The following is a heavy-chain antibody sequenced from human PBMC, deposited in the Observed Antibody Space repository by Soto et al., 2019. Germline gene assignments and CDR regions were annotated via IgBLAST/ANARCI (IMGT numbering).Heavy chain of an antibody. D-gene: IGHD4-4*01. CDR3: AQDLGDYTKNSHIIN. CDR2: ISGSGSRT. CDR1: GFTFSSYA. J-gene: IGHJ4*02. Sequence: GGSLRLSCAASGFTFSSYAMNWVRQAPGKGLEWVSGISGSGSRTNYADSVKGRFTISRDNSKNTLYLQMNSLRVEDTALYFCAQDLGDYTKNSHIINWGQGTLVTVSS. V-gene: IGHV3-23*01.